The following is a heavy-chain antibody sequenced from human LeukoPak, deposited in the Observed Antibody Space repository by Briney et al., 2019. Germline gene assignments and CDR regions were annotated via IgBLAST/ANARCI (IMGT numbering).Heavy chain of an antibody. J-gene: IGHJ4*02. Sequence: PPETLSLTCTVSGGSVSSVNYYWTWIRQPPGKGLEWIGYIYYSGSTNYNPSLKSRVTISVDTSKNQFSLKLNSVTAADTAVYYCAGVSRRHLDYWGQGTLVTVSS. CDR2: IYYSGST. CDR3: AGVSRRHLDY. V-gene: IGHV4-61*01. CDR1: GGSVSSVNYY.